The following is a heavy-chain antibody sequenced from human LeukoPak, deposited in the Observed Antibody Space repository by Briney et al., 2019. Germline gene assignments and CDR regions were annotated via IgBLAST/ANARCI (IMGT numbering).Heavy chain of an antibody. CDR1: GYSFTSYW. V-gene: IGHV5-51*01. D-gene: IGHD1-26*01. CDR2: IYPGDSDT. CDR3: ASHIYSVGANSLYGMDV. J-gene: IGHJ6*02. Sequence: PGESLKISCKGSGYSFTSYWIGWVRQMPGKGLEWMGIIYPGDSDTRYSPSFQGQVTISADKSISTAYLQWSSLKASDTAMYYCASHIYSVGANSLYGMDVWGQGTTVTVSS.